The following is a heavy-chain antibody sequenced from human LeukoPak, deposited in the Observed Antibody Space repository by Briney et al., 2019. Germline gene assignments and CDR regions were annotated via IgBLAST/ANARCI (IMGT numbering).Heavy chain of an antibody. D-gene: IGHD6-6*01. J-gene: IGHJ6*03. Sequence: SETLSLTCTVSGGSISIISSSTYYWGWIRQAPGKGLEWIGSLYYGENSHYNPSLKSRATLSVDTSNNQFSLKLTSVTAADAAVYYCARLKDSSSLFHDYYYYMDVWGKGTTVTVSS. CDR3: ARLKDSSSLFHDYYYYMDV. CDR2: LYYGENS. CDR1: GGSISIISSSTYY. V-gene: IGHV4-39*07.